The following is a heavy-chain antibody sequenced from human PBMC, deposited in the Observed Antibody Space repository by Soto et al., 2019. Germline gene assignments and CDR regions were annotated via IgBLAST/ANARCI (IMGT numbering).Heavy chain of an antibody. V-gene: IGHV3-30-3*01. CDR1: GFTFSSYA. CDR2: ISYDGSNK. Sequence: PGGSLRLSCAASGFTFSSYAMHWVRQAPGTGLEWVAVISYDGSNKYYADSVKGRFTISRDKSKNTLYLQMNSLRAEDTAVYYCARSRLLRYFDWSPPSWFDPWGQGTLVTVSS. D-gene: IGHD3-9*01. J-gene: IGHJ5*02. CDR3: ARSRLLRYFDWSPPSWFDP.